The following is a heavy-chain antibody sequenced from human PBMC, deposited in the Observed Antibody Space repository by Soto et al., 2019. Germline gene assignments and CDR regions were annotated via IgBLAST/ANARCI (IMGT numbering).Heavy chain of an antibody. CDR2: MSHSGGT. CDR3: ARVERGTATTILDAFDM. J-gene: IGHJ3*02. CDR1: GGSISSGRYY. V-gene: IGHV4-34*01. Sequence: QVQLQQWGAGLLKPSETLSLTCAVYGGSISSGRYYVSWIRQPPGRGLEWIGEMSHSGGTAFKPSPKSPVTISVDTSKNQFSLTMSCVTSADTALYYCARVERGTATTILDAFDMWDPGAMVTVAS. D-gene: IGHD1-1*01.